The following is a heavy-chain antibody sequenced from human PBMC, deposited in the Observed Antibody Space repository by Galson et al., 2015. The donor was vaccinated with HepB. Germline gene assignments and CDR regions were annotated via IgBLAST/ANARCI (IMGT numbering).Heavy chain of an antibody. Sequence: SLRLSCAASGFTFSNYWVHWVRQVPGKGLEWVACINSDGRGTTYADFVKGRFNTSRDNAKKTVHLQMNSLGPDDTAVYFCARGEQEGRNKDAWYTTETYSWLDAWGQGSQVTVSS. D-gene: IGHD6-13*01. CDR1: GFTFSNYW. CDR2: INSDGRGT. J-gene: IGHJ5*02. V-gene: IGHV3-74*01. CDR3: ARGEQEGRNKDAWYTTETYSWLDA.